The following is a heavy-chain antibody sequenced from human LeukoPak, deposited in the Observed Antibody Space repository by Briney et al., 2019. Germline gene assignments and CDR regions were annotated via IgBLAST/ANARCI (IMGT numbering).Heavy chain of an antibody. V-gene: IGHV3-43D*03. Sequence: GGSLRLSCAASGFTFDDYAMHWVRQAPGKGLEWVSLISWDGGSTYYADSVKGRFTISRDNSKNSLYLQMNSLRAEDTALYYCAKDKYSYGNLFDYWGQGTLVTVSS. CDR2: ISWDGGST. J-gene: IGHJ4*02. D-gene: IGHD5-18*01. CDR3: AKDKYSYGNLFDY. CDR1: GFTFDDYA.